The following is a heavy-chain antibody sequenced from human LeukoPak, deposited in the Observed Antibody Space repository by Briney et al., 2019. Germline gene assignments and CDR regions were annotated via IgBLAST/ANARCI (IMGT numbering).Heavy chain of an antibody. CDR1: GYTFRNYW. CDR3: ARHRAAGGSYYYGADV. J-gene: IGHJ6*02. CDR2: INPGDSDT. D-gene: IGHD6-13*01. Sequence: GESLKISCKGSGYTFRNYWIAWVRQMPGKGVEWVGTINPGDSDTRYSPSFQGQVTISADESTTTAYLQWSSLKASDTAMYYCARHRAAGGSYYYGADVWGQGTTVTVSS. V-gene: IGHV5-51*01.